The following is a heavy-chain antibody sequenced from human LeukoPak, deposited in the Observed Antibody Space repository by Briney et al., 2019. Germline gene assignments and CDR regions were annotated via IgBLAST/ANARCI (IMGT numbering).Heavy chain of an antibody. CDR2: ISISDGT. CDR3: ARLRRHSSDWYADDY. V-gene: IGHV4-4*07. D-gene: IGHD6-19*01. CDR1: GGSVRNYY. J-gene: IGHJ4*02. Sequence: SETLSLTCTVSGGSVRNYYWSWIRQSAGKGLEWIGRISISDGTNFNPSLKSRVSMSVDASRNQFSLKLTSVTAADTAVYYCARLRRHSSDWYADDYWGQGTLVTVSS.